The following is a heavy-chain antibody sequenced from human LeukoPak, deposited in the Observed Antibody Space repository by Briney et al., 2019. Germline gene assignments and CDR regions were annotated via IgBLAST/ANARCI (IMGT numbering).Heavy chain of an antibody. D-gene: IGHD6-19*01. J-gene: IGHJ3*02. CDR3: AKVMGSGQWLVEREDFDI. CDR1: GYTFTGYY. CDR2: VNPNSGGT. Sequence: ASVKVSCKASGYTFTGYYIHWVRQAPGQGLEWMGWVNPNSGGTNYAQKFQGRVTMTRDTSISTAYMELSRLRSDDTAVYYCAKVMGSGQWLVEREDFDIWGQGTMVTVSS. V-gene: IGHV1-2*02.